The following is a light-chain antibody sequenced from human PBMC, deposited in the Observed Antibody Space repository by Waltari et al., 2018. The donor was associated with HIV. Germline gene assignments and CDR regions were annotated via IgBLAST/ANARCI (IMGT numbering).Light chain of an antibody. CDR3: QSYDTIVGGFYV. V-gene: IGLV1-40*01. CDR2: GDY. Sequence: QSVLTQPPSVSGAPGQRVTISCSGSSSSLGTNYDVHWYQQLPRAAPKLLNYGDYNRPSGVPERFSASRSGTSASLAITGLQPEDEADYYCQSYDTIVGGFYVFGTGTKVTV. CDR1: SSSLGTNYD. J-gene: IGLJ1*01.